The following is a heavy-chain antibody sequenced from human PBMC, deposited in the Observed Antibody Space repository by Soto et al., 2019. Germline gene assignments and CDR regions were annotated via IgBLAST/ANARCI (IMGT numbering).Heavy chain of an antibody. CDR3: VKDEYSSSAGYYYYGMDV. CDR1: GFTFSSYA. D-gene: IGHD6-6*01. J-gene: IGHJ6*02. V-gene: IGHV3-64D*06. CDR2: ISSNGGST. Sequence: PGGSLRLSCSASGFTFSSYAMHWVRQAPGKGLEYVSAISSNGGSTYYADSVKGRFTISRDNSKNTLYLQMSSLRAEDTAVYYCVKDEYSSSAGYYYYGMDVWGQGTTVTVSS.